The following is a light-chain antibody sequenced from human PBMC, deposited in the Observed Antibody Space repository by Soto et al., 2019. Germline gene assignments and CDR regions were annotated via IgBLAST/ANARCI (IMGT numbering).Light chain of an antibody. V-gene: IGKV3-20*01. CDR2: GAS. CDR3: HQYGGSPFA. CDR1: QSVSSTY. J-gene: IGKJ4*01. Sequence: EIVLTQSPGTLSLSPGERATLSCRASQSVSSTYLAWYQQKPGQAPRLLIYGASSRATGIPDRFSGRGSGTDFTLTISRLEPEDFAVYYCHQYGGSPFAFGGGTKVEIK.